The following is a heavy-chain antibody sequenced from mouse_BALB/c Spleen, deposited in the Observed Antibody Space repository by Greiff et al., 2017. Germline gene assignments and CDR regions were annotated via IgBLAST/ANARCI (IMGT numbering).Heavy chain of an antibody. CDR1: GFSLTSYG. D-gene: IGHD2-4*01. V-gene: IGHV2-9*02. J-gene: IGHJ3*01. Sequence: QVQLKESGPGLVAPSQSLSITCTVSGFSLTSYGVHWVRQPPGKGLEWLGVIWAGGSTNYNSALMSRLSISKDNSKSQVFLKMNSLQTDDTAMYYCARGEESRLRGFAYWGQGTLVTVSA. CDR3: ARGEESRLRGFAY. CDR2: IWAGGST.